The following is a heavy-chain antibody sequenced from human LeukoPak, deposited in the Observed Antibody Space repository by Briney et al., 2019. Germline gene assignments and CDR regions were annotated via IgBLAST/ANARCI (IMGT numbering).Heavy chain of an antibody. V-gene: IGHV4-39*01. CDR2: IYYSGST. Sequence: SQTLSLTCSVSGGSISSSSYYWGWIRQPPGKGLEWIGSIYYSGSTYYNPSLKSRVTISVDTSKNQFSLKPSSVTAADTAVYYCAVQLGGYWGQGTLVTVSS. CDR3: AVQLGGY. D-gene: IGHD5-24*01. J-gene: IGHJ4*02. CDR1: GGSISSSSYY.